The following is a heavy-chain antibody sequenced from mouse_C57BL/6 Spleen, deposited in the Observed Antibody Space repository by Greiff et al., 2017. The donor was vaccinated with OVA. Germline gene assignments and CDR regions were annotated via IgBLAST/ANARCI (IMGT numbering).Heavy chain of an antibody. Sequence: QVQLQQPGAELVKPGASVKLSCKASGYTFTSYWMHWVKQRPGRGLEWIGRIDPNSGGTKYNEKFKSMATLTVDKPSSSAYMQHRSLTSEDSAVYYCSRRADSSGVAYYAMDYWGQGTSVTVSS. J-gene: IGHJ4*01. D-gene: IGHD3-2*02. CDR1: GYTFTSYW. CDR3: SRRADSSGVAYYAMDY. CDR2: IDPNSGGT. V-gene: IGHV1-72*01.